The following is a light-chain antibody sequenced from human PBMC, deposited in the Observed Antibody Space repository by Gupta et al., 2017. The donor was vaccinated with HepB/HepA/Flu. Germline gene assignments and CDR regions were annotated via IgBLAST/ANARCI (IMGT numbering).Light chain of an antibody. CDR3: QQLNSYLPYT. V-gene: IGKV1-9*01. CDR2: AAS. J-gene: IGKJ2*01. CDR1: QGISSY. Sequence: DIQLTQSPSFLSASVRDRVTITCLASQGISSYLAWYQQKPGKAPKLLIYAASTLQSGVPSRFSGSGSGTEFTLTISSLQPEDFATYYCQQLNSYLPYTFGQGTKLEIK.